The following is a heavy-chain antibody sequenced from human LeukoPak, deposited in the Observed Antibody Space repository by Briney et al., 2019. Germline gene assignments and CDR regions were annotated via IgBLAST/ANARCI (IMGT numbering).Heavy chain of an antibody. V-gene: IGHV3-21*01. D-gene: IGHD3-22*01. CDR1: GFTFSTYS. Sequence: GGSLRLSCAASGFTFSTYSMNWVRQAPGKGLEWFSVISSSSSNIYYASSVKGLFTISIDNTKTSLDLHMNRLRAEDRAVYYCAKDTGGGYYDSSGYSYTSPLPNWGRGTVVTVS. CDR2: ISSSSSNI. CDR3: AKDTGGGYYDSSGYSYTSPLPN. J-gene: IGHJ4*02.